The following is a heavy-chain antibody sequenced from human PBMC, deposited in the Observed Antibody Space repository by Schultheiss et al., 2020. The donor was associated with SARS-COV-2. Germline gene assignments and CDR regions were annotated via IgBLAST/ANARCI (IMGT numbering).Heavy chain of an antibody. CDR2: TSGSGGST. J-gene: IGHJ4*02. Sequence: GGSLRLSCAASGFTFSSYAMSWVRQAPGKGLEWVSATSGSGGSTYYADSVKGRFTISRDNSKNTLYLQMNSLRAEDTAVYYCTTHNWDSTYWGQGTLVTVSS. CDR3: TTHNWDSTY. V-gene: IGHV3-23*01. D-gene: IGHD1-1*01. CDR1: GFTFSSYA.